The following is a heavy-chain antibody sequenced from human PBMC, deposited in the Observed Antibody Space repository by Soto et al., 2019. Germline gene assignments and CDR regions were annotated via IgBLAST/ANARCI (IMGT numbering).Heavy chain of an antibody. Sequence: EVQLVESGGGLVQPGRSLRLSCAASGFTFDDYAMHWVRQAPGKGLEWVSGISRNSGSIGYADSVKGRFTISRDNAKNSLYLQMNSLRAEDTALYYCAKDMSLHQDTFDYWGQGTLVTVSS. CDR2: ISRNSGSI. D-gene: IGHD2-15*01. CDR3: AKDMSLHQDTFDY. J-gene: IGHJ4*02. V-gene: IGHV3-9*01. CDR1: GFTFDDYA.